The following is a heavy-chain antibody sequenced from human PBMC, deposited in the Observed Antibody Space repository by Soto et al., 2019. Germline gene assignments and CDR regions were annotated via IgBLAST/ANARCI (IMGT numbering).Heavy chain of an antibody. CDR3: ARARPWSAVAGTRFDY. CDR1: GYTFTNYA. Sequence: ASVKVSCKASGYTFTNYAMHWVRQAPGQRLEWMGWINAGNGNTKYSQKFQGRVTITRDTSASTAYMELSSLRSEDTAVYYCARARPWSAVAGTRFDYWGQGTLVTVSS. D-gene: IGHD6-19*01. CDR2: INAGNGNT. V-gene: IGHV1-3*01. J-gene: IGHJ4*02.